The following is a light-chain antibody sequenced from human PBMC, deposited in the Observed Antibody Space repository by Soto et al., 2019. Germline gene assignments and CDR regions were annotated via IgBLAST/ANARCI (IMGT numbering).Light chain of an antibody. CDR1: QNINNY. CDR3: QQTHSTPRLS. CDR2: AAS. J-gene: IGKJ4*01. V-gene: IGKV1-39*01. Sequence: DIQMTQSPSSLSASVGDRVTITCRASQNINNYFNWYQQKPGKAPKLLMFAASNLQSGVPSRFSGSGSGTEFILTINSLQPEDFATYFCQQTHSTPRLSFGGGTKV.